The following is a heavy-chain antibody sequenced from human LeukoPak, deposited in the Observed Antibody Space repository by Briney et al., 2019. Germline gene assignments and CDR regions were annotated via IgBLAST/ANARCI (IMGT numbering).Heavy chain of an antibody. V-gene: IGHV4-59*08. Sequence: SETLSLTCTVSGGSMNTHYWSWIRQPPGTWLEWIGSIYYTGITTYNLSLQSRVTVSVDMSKNQFSLRLTSVTAADTAVYYCATSPEYCSGGNCYRFDHWGQGSLVTVSS. CDR2: IYYTGIT. J-gene: IGHJ4*02. D-gene: IGHD2-15*01. CDR3: ATSPEYCSGGNCYRFDH. CDR1: GGSMNTHY.